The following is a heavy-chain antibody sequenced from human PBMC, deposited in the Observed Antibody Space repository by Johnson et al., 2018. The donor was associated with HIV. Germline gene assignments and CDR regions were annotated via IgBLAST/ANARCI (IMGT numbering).Heavy chain of an antibody. CDR1: GFTFDDYT. CDR3: AKEIRDGSNSEGVAFDI. V-gene: IGHV3-43*01. J-gene: IGHJ3*02. Sequence: VQLVESGGGVVQPGRSLRLSCAASGFTFDDYTMHWVRQAPGKGLEWVSLISWDGGSTYYADSVKGRFTISRDNSKNSLYLQMNSLRTEDTALYYCAKEIRDGSNSEGVAFDIWGQGKMVTGSS. CDR2: ISWDGGST. D-gene: IGHD4-11*01.